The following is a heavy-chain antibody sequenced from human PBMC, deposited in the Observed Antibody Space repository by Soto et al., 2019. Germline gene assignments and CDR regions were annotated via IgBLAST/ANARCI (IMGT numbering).Heavy chain of an antibody. J-gene: IGHJ4*02. CDR1: GFTFSNAW. CDR2: IKSKTDGGTT. CDR3: TRDRITIFGVVIIPVY. D-gene: IGHD3-3*01. V-gene: IGHV3-15*01. Sequence: GGSLRLSCAASGFTFSNAWMSWVRQAPGKGLDWVGRIKSKTDGGTTDYAAPVKGTFTISRDDSKNTLFLQMNSLKTEDTAVYYCTRDRITIFGVVIIPVYRGQGTLVTVSA.